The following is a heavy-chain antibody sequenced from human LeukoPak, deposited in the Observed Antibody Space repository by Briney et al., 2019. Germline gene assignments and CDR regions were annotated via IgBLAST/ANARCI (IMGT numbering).Heavy chain of an antibody. CDR1: GGSFSGYY. Sequence: SETLSLTCAVFGGSFSGYYWTWVRQAPGKGLEWIGSIYYSGSTYYNPSLKSRVTISVDTSKNQFSLKLSSVTAADTAVYYCARSYYDFWSGYYTAYPNWFDPWGQGTLVTVSS. J-gene: IGHJ5*02. CDR3: ARSYYDFWSGYYTAYPNWFDP. V-gene: IGHV4-34*01. CDR2: IYYSGST. D-gene: IGHD3-3*01.